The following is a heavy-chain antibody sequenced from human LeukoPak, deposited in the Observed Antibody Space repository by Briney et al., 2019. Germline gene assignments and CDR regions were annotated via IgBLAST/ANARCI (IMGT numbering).Heavy chain of an antibody. J-gene: IGHJ6*03. CDR3: ARFRAYSNYGYYYYYMDV. Sequence: SETLSLTCTVSGGSISSYYWSWIRQPPGKGLEWIGYIYYSGSTNYNPSLKSRVTISVDTSKNQFSLKLSSVTAADTAVYYCARFRAYSNYGYYYYYMDVWGKGTTVTVSS. D-gene: IGHD4-11*01. V-gene: IGHV4-59*01. CDR2: IYYSGST. CDR1: GGSISSYY.